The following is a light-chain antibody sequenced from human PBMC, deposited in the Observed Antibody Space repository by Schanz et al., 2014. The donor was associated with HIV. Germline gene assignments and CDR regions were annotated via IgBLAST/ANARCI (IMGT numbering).Light chain of an antibody. CDR2: DVN. J-gene: IGLJ1*01. V-gene: IGLV2-14*03. CDR1: SSDIGAYNY. CDR3: SSHAGGNNYV. Sequence: QSALIQPASVSGSPGQSITISCTGTSSDIGAYNYLSWYQQHPGKAPKLMIYDVNIRPSGVSNRFSGSKSGNTASLTVSGLQAEDEADYYCSSHAGGNNYVFGSGTKLTVL.